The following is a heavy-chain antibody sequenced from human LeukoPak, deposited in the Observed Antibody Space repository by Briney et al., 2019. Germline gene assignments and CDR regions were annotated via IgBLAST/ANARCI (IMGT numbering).Heavy chain of an antibody. CDR3: ARAGGIAARLDY. D-gene: IGHD6-6*01. CDR1: GGSISSSSYY. J-gene: IGHJ4*02. V-gene: IGHV4-39*01. CDR2: IYYSGST. Sequence: SETLSLTCTVSGGSISSSSYYWGWIRQPPGKGLEWIGSIYYSGSTYYNPSLKSRVTISVDTSKNQFSLKPSSVTAADTAVYYCARAGGIAARLDYWGQGTLVTVSS.